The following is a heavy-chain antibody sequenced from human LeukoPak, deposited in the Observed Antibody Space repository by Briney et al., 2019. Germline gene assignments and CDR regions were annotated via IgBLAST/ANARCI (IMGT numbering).Heavy chain of an antibody. Sequence: GGSLRLSCTASRFTFSNYAMTWVRQAPGKGLEWVAGLSSSGDTTYYADPVKGRFTISRDNSNNTLFLQMNSLRAEDTTVYYCARVTLVYSYGPPDSWGQGTRVSVSA. J-gene: IGHJ4*02. CDR2: LSSSGDTT. D-gene: IGHD5-18*01. CDR1: RFTFSNYA. V-gene: IGHV3-23*01. CDR3: ARVTLVYSYGPPDS.